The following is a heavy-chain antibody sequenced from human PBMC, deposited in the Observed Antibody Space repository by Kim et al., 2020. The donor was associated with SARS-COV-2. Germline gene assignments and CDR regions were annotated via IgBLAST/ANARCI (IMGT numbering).Heavy chain of an antibody. CDR2: INHSGST. CDR3: AGEGRLYYYGMDV. D-gene: IGHD6-25*01. V-gene: IGHV4-34*01. CDR1: GGSFSGYY. J-gene: IGHJ6*02. Sequence: SETLSLTCAVYGGSFSGYYWSWIRQPPGKGLEWIGEINHSGSTNYNPSLKSRVTISVDTSKNQFSLKLSSVTAADTAVYYCAGEGRLYYYGMDVWGQGTTVTVSS.